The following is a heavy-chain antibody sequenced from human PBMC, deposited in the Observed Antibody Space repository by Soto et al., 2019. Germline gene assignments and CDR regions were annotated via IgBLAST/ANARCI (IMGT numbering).Heavy chain of an antibody. Sequence: PGESLKISCQAFEYSFRIYWISWVRQKPGGGLEWMGRVDPNDSFATYSPSFEGHVSISVDKSTNIVYLQWRSLRASDTATYYCARHQSGSGNSNFDFWGQGTLVTVSS. D-gene: IGHD3-10*01. CDR3: ARHQSGSGNSNFDF. J-gene: IGHJ4*02. CDR2: VDPNDSFA. CDR1: EYSFRIYW. V-gene: IGHV5-10-1*01.